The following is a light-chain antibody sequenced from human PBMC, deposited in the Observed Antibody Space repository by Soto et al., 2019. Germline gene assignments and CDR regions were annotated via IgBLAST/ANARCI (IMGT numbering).Light chain of an antibody. J-gene: IGKJ2*01. Sequence: DIQMTQSPSSLSASVGDRVTITCRASQSISSYLNWYQQKPGKAPKLLIYAASSLQSGVPSRFSGSGSGTDFTLTISSLQPEDFATYHCQQSYNIPYTFGRGTKLEIK. CDR3: QQSYNIPYT. V-gene: IGKV1-39*01. CDR2: AAS. CDR1: QSISSY.